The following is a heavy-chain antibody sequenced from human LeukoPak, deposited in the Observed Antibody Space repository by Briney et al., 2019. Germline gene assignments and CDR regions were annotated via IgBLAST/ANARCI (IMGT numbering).Heavy chain of an antibody. V-gene: IGHV4-31*03. J-gene: IGHJ5*02. CDR3: VRDGEHGGNSNWFDP. CDR2: IYYSGST. CDR1: GGSISSGGYY. Sequence: PSQTLSLTCTVSGGSISSGGYYWSWIRQHPGKGLEWIGYIYYSGSTYYNPSLKSRVTISVDTSKNQFSLKLSSVTAADTAVYYCVRDGEHGGNSNWFDPWGQGTLVTVSS. D-gene: IGHD4-23*01.